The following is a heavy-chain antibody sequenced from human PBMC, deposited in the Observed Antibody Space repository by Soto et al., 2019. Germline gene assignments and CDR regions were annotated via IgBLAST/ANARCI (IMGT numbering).Heavy chain of an antibody. CDR2: IYWNDGK. CDR1: GFSLSTSGVG. CDR3: AHSRVGAFYFDY. Sequence: SGPTLVNPTQTLTLTCTFSGFSLSTSGVGVGWIRQPPGKALEWLALIYWNDGKRCSPSLKSRLTITKDTSKNQVVLTMTNMDPVDTATYYCAHSRVGAFYFDYWGQGTLVTVSS. V-gene: IGHV2-5*01. D-gene: IGHD1-26*01. J-gene: IGHJ4*02.